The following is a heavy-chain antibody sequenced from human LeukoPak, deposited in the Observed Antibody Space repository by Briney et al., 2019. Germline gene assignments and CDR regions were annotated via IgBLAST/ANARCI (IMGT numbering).Heavy chain of an antibody. D-gene: IGHD3-10*01. CDR2: TYYAGNT. CDR3: ARHLPGGGAGTKLPDY. CDR1: GGSINNINYY. Sequence: SETLSLTCIVSGGSINNINYYWGWIRQPPGKGLEWIGSTYYAGNTYYNPSLKSRLTISRDTSKNQFSLKLSSVTASDTAVYYCARHLPGGGAGTKLPDYWGQGILVTVSS. J-gene: IGHJ4*02. V-gene: IGHV4-39*01.